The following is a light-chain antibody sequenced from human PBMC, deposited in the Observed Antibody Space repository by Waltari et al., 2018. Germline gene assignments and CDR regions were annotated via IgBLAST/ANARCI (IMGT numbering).Light chain of an antibody. CDR3: LQYNGEPRT. CDR1: QNIHTW. Sequence: DIQMTQSPSTLSATVGDRVPITCRASQNIHTWLAWHQQKPGRAPKLLIYKASNLESGVPSRFSGSGSGTEFTLTISSLQPDDFATYYCLQYNGEPRTFGQGTKVEVK. V-gene: IGKV1-5*03. CDR2: KAS. J-gene: IGKJ1*01.